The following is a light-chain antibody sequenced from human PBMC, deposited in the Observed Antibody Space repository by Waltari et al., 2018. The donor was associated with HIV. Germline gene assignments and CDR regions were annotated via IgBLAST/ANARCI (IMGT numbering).Light chain of an antibody. CDR2: GKN. V-gene: IGLV3-19*01. Sequence: SSELTQDPAVSVALGQTGRITCQGDSLRSSYSSWYQQKPGQAPLLVIYGKNNRPSGIPDRFSGSSSGSTASLTITGAQADDEADYYCNSRDSSNNHPVVFGGGTKLIVL. CDR3: NSRDSSNNHPVV. CDR1: SLRSSY. J-gene: IGLJ2*01.